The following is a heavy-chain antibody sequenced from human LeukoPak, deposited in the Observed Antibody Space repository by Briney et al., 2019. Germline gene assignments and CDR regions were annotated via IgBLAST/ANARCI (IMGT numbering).Heavy chain of an antibody. D-gene: IGHD3-22*01. CDR2: IKQDGSEK. Sequence: GGSLRLSCAASGFTFSSYWMSWVRQAPGKGLEWVANIKQDGSEKYYVDSVKGRFTISRDNAKNSLYLQMNSLRAEDTAVYYCARDCRSGCYQYYFDYWGQGTLVTVSS. CDR3: ARDCRSGCYQYYFDY. J-gene: IGHJ4*02. V-gene: IGHV3-7*01. CDR1: GFTFSSYW.